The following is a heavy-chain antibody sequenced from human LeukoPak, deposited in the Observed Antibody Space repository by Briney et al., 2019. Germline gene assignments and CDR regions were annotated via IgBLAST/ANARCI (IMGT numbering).Heavy chain of an antibody. V-gene: IGHV5-51*01. D-gene: IGHD2-15*01. CDR2: IYPGDSDT. Sequence: GESLQISCQGAGYLFTSYWIGWARQLPGKGLEWMGIIYPGDSDTRYNPSFQDQVTISADKSISTPYLQWSSLKASDTAVYYCAREVVVVVAATLLDWFDPWGQGTLVTVSS. CDR3: AREVVVVVAATLLDWFDP. J-gene: IGHJ5*02. CDR1: GYLFTSYW.